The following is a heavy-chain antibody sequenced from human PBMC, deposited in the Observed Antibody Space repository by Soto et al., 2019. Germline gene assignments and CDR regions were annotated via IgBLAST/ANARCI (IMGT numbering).Heavy chain of an antibody. Sequence: GGSPRLSCAASGFTFSNAWMSWVRQAPGKGLEWVGRIKSKTDGGTTDYAAPVKGRFTISRDDSKNTLYLQMNSLKTEDTAVYYCTTDSLMGDYYDSSGLFDYWGQGTLVTVSS. CDR3: TTDSLMGDYYDSSGLFDY. CDR2: IKSKTDGGTT. D-gene: IGHD3-22*01. J-gene: IGHJ4*02. V-gene: IGHV3-15*01. CDR1: GFTFSNAW.